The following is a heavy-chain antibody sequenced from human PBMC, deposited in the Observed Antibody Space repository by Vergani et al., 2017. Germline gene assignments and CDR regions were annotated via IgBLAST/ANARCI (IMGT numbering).Heavy chain of an antibody. Sequence: EVQLVESGGGLIQPGGSLRLSCAASGFTVSSNYMSWVRQAPGKGLEWVSVIYSGGSTYYADSLKGRFTISRDNSKNTLYLQMNSLRAEDTAVYYCATMVMGDYFDCWGQGTLVTVSS. CDR1: GFTVSSNY. V-gene: IGHV3-53*01. CDR2: IYSGGST. J-gene: IGHJ4*02. CDR3: ATMVMGDYFDC. D-gene: IGHD3-10*01.